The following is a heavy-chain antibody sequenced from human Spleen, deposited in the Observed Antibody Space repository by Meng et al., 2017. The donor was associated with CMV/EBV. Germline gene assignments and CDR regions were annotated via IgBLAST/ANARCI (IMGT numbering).Heavy chain of an antibody. J-gene: IGHJ5*02. Sequence: GESLKISCKASGYTFTSYGISWVRQAPGQGLEWMGWISAYNGNTNYAQKLQGRVTMTTDTSTSTAYMELRSLRSDDTAVYYCARDPRPDCSSTSCYITKGWFDPWGQGTLVTVSS. CDR2: ISAYNGNT. D-gene: IGHD2-2*01. V-gene: IGHV1-18*01. CDR1: GYTFTSYG. CDR3: ARDPRPDCSSTSCYITKGWFDP.